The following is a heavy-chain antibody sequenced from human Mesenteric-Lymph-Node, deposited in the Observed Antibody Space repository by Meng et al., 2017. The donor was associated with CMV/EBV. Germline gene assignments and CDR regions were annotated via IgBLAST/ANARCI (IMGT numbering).Heavy chain of an antibody. CDR2: KRGGGERK. CDR3: EKDGTPLRSGGY. V-gene: IGHV3-23*02. J-gene: IGHJ4*02. D-gene: IGHD6-19*01. Sequence: GKGMERETEKRGGGERKKKEEKEKGRITISRENTKNTMYLKMNSLRAEETAVYYCEKDGTPLRSGGYWGQGTLVTVSS.